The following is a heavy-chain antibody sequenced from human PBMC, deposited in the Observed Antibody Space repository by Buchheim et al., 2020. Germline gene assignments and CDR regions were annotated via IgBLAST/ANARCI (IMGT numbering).Heavy chain of an antibody. CDR3: ARGRADIVVVVAAKGDWFDP. Sequence: QVQLVQSGAEVKKPGSSVKVSCKASGGTFSSYAISWVRQAPGQGLEWMGRIIPILGIANYAQKFQGRVTITADKSTSTAYVELSSLRSEDTAVYYCARGRADIVVVVAAKGDWFDPWGQGTL. J-gene: IGHJ5*02. CDR2: IIPILGIA. D-gene: IGHD2-15*01. CDR1: GGTFSSYA. V-gene: IGHV1-69*04.